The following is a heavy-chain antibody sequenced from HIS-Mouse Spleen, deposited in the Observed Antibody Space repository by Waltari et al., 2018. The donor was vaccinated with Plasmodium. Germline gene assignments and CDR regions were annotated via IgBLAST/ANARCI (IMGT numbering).Heavy chain of an antibody. D-gene: IGHD6-19*01. Sequence: QVQLVQSGTDMKKPGASVKVSCKASGYTFTRYGINWVRQAPGQGLDWMGWFNAYNGNTNYAQKLQGRVTMTTDTSTSTAYMQLRSLRSDDTAVYYCARGSAGDAFDIWGQGTMVTVSS. CDR2: FNAYNGNT. CDR1: GYTFTRYG. CDR3: ARGSAGDAFDI. V-gene: IGHV1-18*01. J-gene: IGHJ3*02.